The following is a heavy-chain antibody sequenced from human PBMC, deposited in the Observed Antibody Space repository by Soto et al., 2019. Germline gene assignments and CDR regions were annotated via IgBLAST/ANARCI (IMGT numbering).Heavy chain of an antibody. CDR2: IIPILGIA. V-gene: IGHV1-69*02. Sequence: QVQLVQSGAEVKKPGSSVKVSCKASGGTFSSYTISWVRQAPGQGLEWMGRIIPILGIANYAQKFQGRVTITADKSASTAYMELSSLRSEDTAVYYCASSPVPADDIYYYYYMDVWGKGTTVTVSS. D-gene: IGHD2-2*01. CDR1: GGTFSSYT. J-gene: IGHJ6*03. CDR3: ASSPVPADDIYYYYYMDV.